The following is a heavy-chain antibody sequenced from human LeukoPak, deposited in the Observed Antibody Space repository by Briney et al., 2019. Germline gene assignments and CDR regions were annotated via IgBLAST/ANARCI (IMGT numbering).Heavy chain of an antibody. J-gene: IGHJ4*02. CDR2: ISGSGGST. Sequence: GGSLRLSYAASGFTFSSYAMSWVRQAPGKGLEWVSAISGSGGSTYYADSVKGRFTISRDNSKNTLYLQMNSLRAEDTAVYYCAKEVDYYGSGSNFDYWGQGTLVTVSS. V-gene: IGHV3-23*01. CDR3: AKEVDYYGSGSNFDY. D-gene: IGHD3-10*01. CDR1: GFTFSSYA.